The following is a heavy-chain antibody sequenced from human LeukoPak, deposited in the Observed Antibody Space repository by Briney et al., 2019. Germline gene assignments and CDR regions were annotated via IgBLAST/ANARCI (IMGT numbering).Heavy chain of an antibody. CDR3: ARDKPAEAALDF. CDR2: INPNSGGT. V-gene: IGHV1-2*02. CDR1: GYTFTGYD. J-gene: IGHJ4*02. Sequence: ASVKVSCKASGYTFTGYDIHWVRQAPGQGLEWMGWINPNSGGTNYAQKFQGRVTMTRDRSINTAYMDLRSLTYDDTAVYYCARDKPAEAALDFWGQGTLVTVSS.